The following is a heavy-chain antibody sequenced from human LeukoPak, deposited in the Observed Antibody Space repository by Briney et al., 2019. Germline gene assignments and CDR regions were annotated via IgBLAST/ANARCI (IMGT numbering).Heavy chain of an antibody. V-gene: IGHV4-39*01. CDR2: IYYSGST. CDR1: GGSLSSSSYY. Sequence: PSETLSLTCTVSGGSLSSSSYYWGWIRQPPGKGLEWIGSIYYSGSTYYNPSLKSRVTISVDTSKNQFSLKLSSVTAADTAVYYCARHDPKWIIGYWGQGTLVTVSS. J-gene: IGHJ4*02. CDR3: ARHDPKWIIGY. D-gene: IGHD5-12*01.